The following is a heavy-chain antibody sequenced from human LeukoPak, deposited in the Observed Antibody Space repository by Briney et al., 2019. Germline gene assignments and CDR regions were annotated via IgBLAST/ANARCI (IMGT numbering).Heavy chain of an antibody. D-gene: IGHD4-17*01. CDR1: GGSFSGYY. J-gene: IGHJ5*02. CDR2: INHSGST. CDR3: ASGGSGDYAIRPVNWFDP. V-gene: IGHV4-34*01. Sequence: PSETLSLTCAVYGGSFSGYYWSWIRQPPGKGLEWIGEINHSGSTNYNPSLKSRVTISVDTSKNQFSLKLSSVTAADTAVYYCASGGSGDYAIRPVNWFDPWGQGTLVTVSS.